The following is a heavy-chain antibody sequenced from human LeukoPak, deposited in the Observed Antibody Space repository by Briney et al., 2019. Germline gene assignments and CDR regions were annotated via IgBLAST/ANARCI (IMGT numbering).Heavy chain of an antibody. CDR2: IYYNGST. V-gene: IGHV4-59*12. J-gene: IGHJ4*02. CDR1: GGSISSYY. D-gene: IGHD3-16*01. Sequence: PSETLSLTCTVSGGSISSYYWSWIRQPPGRGLEWIGNIYYNGSTNYNPSLKSRVTISVDRSKNQFSLKLSSVTAADTAVYYCARGYDTALDYWGQGTLVTVSS. CDR3: ARGYDTALDY.